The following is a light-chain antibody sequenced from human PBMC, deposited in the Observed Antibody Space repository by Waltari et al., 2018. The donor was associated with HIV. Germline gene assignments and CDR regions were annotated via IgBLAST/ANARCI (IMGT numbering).Light chain of an antibody. J-gene: IGLJ2*01. Sequence: VLTQSPSASASLGASVRLTCSLSDRHNTYAIAWHQLHPEMGPRFLMSVYTNGSHNEGDGISDRFSGSSFGAERYLAISNLQSEDEANYFCQTWDIGIVVFGGGTRLSVL. CDR2: VYTNGSH. CDR3: QTWDIGIVV. CDR1: DRHNTYA. V-gene: IGLV4-69*02.